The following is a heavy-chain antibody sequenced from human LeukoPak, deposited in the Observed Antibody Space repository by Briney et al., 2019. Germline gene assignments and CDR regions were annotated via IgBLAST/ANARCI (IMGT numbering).Heavy chain of an antibody. Sequence: ASVKVSCKASGYTFSTYAISWVRQAPGQGLEWMGWISVYNGDAKYPQKFQGRVTMSTDTSTGTAYMELRSLRSDDSAVYYCARDRYCSSTSCYHYYHCGMDVWGQGTTVTVSS. V-gene: IGHV1-18*01. D-gene: IGHD2-2*01. CDR2: ISVYNGDA. CDR1: GYTFSTYA. J-gene: IGHJ6*02. CDR3: ARDRYCSSTSCYHYYHCGMDV.